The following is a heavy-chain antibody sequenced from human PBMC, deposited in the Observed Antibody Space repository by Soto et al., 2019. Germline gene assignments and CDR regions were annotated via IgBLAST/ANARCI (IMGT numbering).Heavy chain of an antibody. Sequence: SETLSLTCTVSGGSVSSGSYYWSWIRQPPGKGLEWIGYIYYSGSTNYNPSLKSRVTISVDTSKNQFSLKLSSVTAADTAVYYCARGGIQLWYNWFDPWGQGTLVTVSS. CDR3: ARGGIQLWYNWFDP. V-gene: IGHV4-61*01. D-gene: IGHD5-18*01. CDR2: IYYSGST. J-gene: IGHJ5*02. CDR1: GGSVSSGSYY.